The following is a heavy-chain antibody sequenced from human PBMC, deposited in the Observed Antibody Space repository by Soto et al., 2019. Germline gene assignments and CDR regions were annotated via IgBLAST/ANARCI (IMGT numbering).Heavy chain of an antibody. Sequence: SETLSLTCAVYGGSFNDYYWSWIRQPPGKGLEWIGEINHTGHTNYNPSLKSRVTISVDTSKNQLSLKLSTVTAADSAVYYCASQQWRATNTPYYFDYWGQGTQVTVSS. CDR1: GGSFNDYY. CDR3: ASQQWRATNTPYYFDY. CDR2: INHTGHT. D-gene: IGHD6-19*01. V-gene: IGHV4-34*01. J-gene: IGHJ4*02.